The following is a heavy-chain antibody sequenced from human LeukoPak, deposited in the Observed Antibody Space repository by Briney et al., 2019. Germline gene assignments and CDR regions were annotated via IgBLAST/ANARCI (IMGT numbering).Heavy chain of an antibody. D-gene: IGHD2-21*02. V-gene: IGHV3-74*01. CDR2: IDEGGKTI. CDR1: GFPFNSYW. CDR3: VSDLCGGDDQ. Sequence: GGSLRLSCAASGFPFNSYWMHWVRQAPAKGLVWVSRIDEGGKTIDYADSVKGRFTISRDNAKDTLYLQMSSLRDEDTAVYYCVSDLCGGDDQWGRGTLVTVSS. J-gene: IGHJ4*01.